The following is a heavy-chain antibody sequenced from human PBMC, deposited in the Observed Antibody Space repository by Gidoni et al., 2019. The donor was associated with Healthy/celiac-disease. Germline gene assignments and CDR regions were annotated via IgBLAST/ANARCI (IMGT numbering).Heavy chain of an antibody. CDR3: ASLRGYSGYDFDY. CDR2: IIPILGIA. J-gene: IGHJ4*02. D-gene: IGHD5-12*01. V-gene: IGHV1-69*02. CDR1: EGTFSSYT. Sequence: QVQLVQSGAEVKKPGSSVKVSCKASEGTFSSYTISWVRQAPGQGLEWMGRIIPILGIANYAQKFQGRVTITADKSTSTAYMELSSLRSEDTAVYYCASLRGYSGYDFDYWGQGTLVTVSS.